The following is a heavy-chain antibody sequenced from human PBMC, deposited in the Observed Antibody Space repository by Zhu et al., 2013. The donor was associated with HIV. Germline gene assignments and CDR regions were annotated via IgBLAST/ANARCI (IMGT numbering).Heavy chain of an antibody. CDR3: TSLDSYGFGGGVDH. CDR1: GFTFGDYV. CDR2: IRSKASGGTT. D-gene: IGHD5-18*01. Sequence: EVQLVESGGGLVQPGRSLRLSCTASGFTFGDYVMSWFRQAPGKGLEWVGFIRSKASGGTTEYAASVKGRFTISRDDSKSIAYLQMNSLKTEDTAVYYCTSLDSYGFGGGVDHWGQGTLVTVSS. V-gene: IGHV3-49*03. J-gene: IGHJ4*02.